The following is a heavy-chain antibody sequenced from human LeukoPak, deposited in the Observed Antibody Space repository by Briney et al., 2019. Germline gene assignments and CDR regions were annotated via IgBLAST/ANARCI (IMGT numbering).Heavy chain of an antibody. V-gene: IGHV3-23*01. D-gene: IGHD6-19*01. CDR1: GFTFSTYA. J-gene: IGHJ4*02. Sequence: GGSLRLSCAASGFTFSTYAITWVRPGPGQGLEWVSAIRPDGDRTYYANSVRGRFTISRDNSKDTVYLQINDLRVEDTAVYYCAREQSGTRGWYTVDYWGQGTLVTVSS. CDR2: IRPDGDRT. CDR3: AREQSGTRGWYTVDY.